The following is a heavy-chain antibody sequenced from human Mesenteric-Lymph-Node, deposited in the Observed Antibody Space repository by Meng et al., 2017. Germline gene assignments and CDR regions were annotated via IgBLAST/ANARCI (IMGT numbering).Heavy chain of an antibody. CDR1: GLNFSGSA. J-gene: IGHJ4*02. V-gene: IGHV3-73*02. CDR2: VRSKANNYVT. Sequence: VLLVESGGGLVQPGGSLKLSCAASGLNFSGSAIHWVRQAFGEGLEWVGHVRSKANNYVTEYAASVRGRFTISRDDSKNMTFLQMNSLRPEDTAVYYCTLFDYWGQGALVTVSS. CDR3: TLFDY.